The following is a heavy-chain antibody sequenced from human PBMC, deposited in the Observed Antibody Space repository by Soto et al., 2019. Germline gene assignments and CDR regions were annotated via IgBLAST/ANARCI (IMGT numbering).Heavy chain of an antibody. CDR2: ISVTGGST. Sequence: GGSLRLSCAASGFTFSSYAMSWVRQAPGKGLEWVSAISVTGGSTNHADSVKGRFTISRDNSKNTLSLQMNSLRAEDTAVYYCAKRRYGDYGDFDYWGQGTLVTVSS. J-gene: IGHJ4*02. CDR3: AKRRYGDYGDFDY. D-gene: IGHD4-17*01. CDR1: GFTFSSYA. V-gene: IGHV3-23*01.